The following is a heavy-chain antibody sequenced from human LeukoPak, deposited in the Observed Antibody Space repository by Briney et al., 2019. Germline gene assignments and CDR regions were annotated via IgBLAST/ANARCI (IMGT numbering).Heavy chain of an antibody. V-gene: IGHV3-11*01. CDR2: ISGSGSTI. D-gene: IGHD4-17*01. Sequence: GGSLRLSCAASGFTFSYYYMSWIRQAPGKGLEWVSYISGSGSTIYYADSVKGRFTISRYNAKNSLYLQMNSLRAEDTSVYYCARDLDYGVYADYWGQGTLVTVSS. CDR3: ARDLDYGVYADY. J-gene: IGHJ4*02. CDR1: GFTFSYYY.